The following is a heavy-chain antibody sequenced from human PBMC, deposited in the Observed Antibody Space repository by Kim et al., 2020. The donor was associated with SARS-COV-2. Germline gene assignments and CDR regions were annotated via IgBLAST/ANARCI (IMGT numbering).Heavy chain of an antibody. CDR1: GFTFSTNY. V-gene: IGHV3-66*01. D-gene: IGHD3-9*01. CDR3: LGAGNPPYYDILAGYYTVEYFQH. CDR2: MYSGGST. J-gene: IGHJ1*01. Sequence: GGSLRLSCAASGFTFSTNYMSWVRQAPGKGLEWVSGMYSGGSTHYADSVKGRFTISRDNSKNTLYLQMNSLRAEDTAVHYCLGAGNPPYYDILAGYYTVEYFQHWGQGTLVTVSS.